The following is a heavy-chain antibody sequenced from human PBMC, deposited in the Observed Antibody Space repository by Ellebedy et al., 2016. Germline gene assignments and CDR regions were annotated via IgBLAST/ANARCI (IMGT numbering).Heavy chain of an antibody. D-gene: IGHD4-17*01. J-gene: IGHJ4*02. CDR3: ARGDRFWYGDYEYHIDY. CDR2: INPNSGGT. CDR1: GYTFTGYY. V-gene: IGHV1-2*02. Sequence: ASVKVSXXASGYTFTGYYMHWVRQAPGQGLEWMGWINPNSGGTNYAQKFQGRVTMTRDTSISTAYMELSRLRSDDTAVYYCARGDRFWYGDYEYHIDYWGQGTLVTVSS.